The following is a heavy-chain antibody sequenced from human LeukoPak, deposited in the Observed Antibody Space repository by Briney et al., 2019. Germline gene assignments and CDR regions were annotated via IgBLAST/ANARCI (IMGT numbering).Heavy chain of an antibody. CDR1: GFTFGSFE. Sequence: PGGSLRLSCEASGFTFGSFEMNWVRQTPGKGLEWISYITSGGGLIYYADSVKGRFSISRDNAKKSLYLQMNSLSAEDTAVYYCARGDRSTMATLDYWGQGTLVTVSS. CDR2: ITSGGGLI. J-gene: IGHJ4*02. CDR3: ARGDRSTMATLDY. V-gene: IGHV3-48*03. D-gene: IGHD3-10*01.